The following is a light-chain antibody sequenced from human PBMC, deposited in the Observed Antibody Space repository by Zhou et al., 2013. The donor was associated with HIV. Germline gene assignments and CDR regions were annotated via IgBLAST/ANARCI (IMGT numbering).Light chain of an antibody. V-gene: IGKV1-9*01. J-gene: IGKJ4*01. CDR2: AAS. CDR1: QGISSY. CDR3: QQSYSTLT. Sequence: DIQLTQSPSFLSASVGDRVTITCRASQGISSYLAWYQQKPGKAPNLLIYAASTLQSGVPSRFSGSGSGTDFTLTISSLQPEDFATYYCQQSYSTLTFGGGTKVEIK.